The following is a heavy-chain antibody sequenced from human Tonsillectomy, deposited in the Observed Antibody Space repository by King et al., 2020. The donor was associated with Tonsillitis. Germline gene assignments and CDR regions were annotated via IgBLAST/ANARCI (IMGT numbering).Heavy chain of an antibody. CDR3: AKDDIGLSDWYFDL. Sequence: VQLVESGGGVVQPGRSLRLSCAASGFTFSNYGMHWLRQAPGKGLEWVALIAYDASYENYADSVKGRFAISRDNSKNTLHLEMHSLRVEDTAVYYCAKDDIGLSDWYFDLWGRGTLVTVSS. D-gene: IGHD2-15*01. J-gene: IGHJ2*01. CDR2: IAYDASYE. CDR1: GFTFSNYG. V-gene: IGHV3-30*18.